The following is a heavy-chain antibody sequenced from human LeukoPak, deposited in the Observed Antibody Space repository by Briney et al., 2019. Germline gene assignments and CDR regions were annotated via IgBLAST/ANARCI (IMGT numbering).Heavy chain of an antibody. CDR2: ISSSSSYI. J-gene: IGHJ6*03. CDR1: GFTFSSYS. Sequence: PGGSLRLSCAASGFTFSSYSMNWVRQAPGKGLEWVSSISSSSSYIYYADSVKGRFTISRDNAKNSLYLQMNSLRAEDTAVYYCARDSATAMVDVYYYMDVWGKGTTVTVSS. D-gene: IGHD5-18*01. V-gene: IGHV3-21*01. CDR3: ARDSATAMVDVYYYMDV.